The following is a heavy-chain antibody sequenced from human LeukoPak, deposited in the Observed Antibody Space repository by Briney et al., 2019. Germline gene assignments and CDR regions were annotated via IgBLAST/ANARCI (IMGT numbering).Heavy chain of an antibody. CDR1: GFTFVDYY. CDR3: ARAPTVLVGYCSSSSCQADY. CDR2: TNPGDTTT. J-gene: IGHJ4*02. D-gene: IGHD2-2*01. V-gene: IGHV3-11*04. Sequence: GGSLRPSCAPPGFTFVDYYMSGIRQAPGTGREWVAFTNPGDTTTYDADSVKGRFTSSRDNAENSLYLQMNSLRVEDTAVYYCARAPTVLVGYCSSSSCQADYWGQGALVTVSS.